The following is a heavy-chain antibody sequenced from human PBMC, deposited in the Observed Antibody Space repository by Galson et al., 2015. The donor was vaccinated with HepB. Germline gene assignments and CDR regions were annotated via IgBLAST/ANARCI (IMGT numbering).Heavy chain of an antibody. CDR1: GGSISSSNYY. D-gene: IGHD5-24*01. V-gene: IGHV4-39*01. J-gene: IGHJ4*02. CDR3: ASGRRDGYRYFDY. CDR2: TFYSEST. Sequence: SETLSLTCTVSGGSISSSNYYWGWIRQPPGKGLEWIGSTFYSESTYYNPSLKGRVTISVETSKNQLSLKVNSVTAADTAFYYCASGRRDGYRYFDYWGQGTLVTVSS.